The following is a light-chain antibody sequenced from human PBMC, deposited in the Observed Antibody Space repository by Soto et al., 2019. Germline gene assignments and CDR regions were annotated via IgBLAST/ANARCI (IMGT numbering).Light chain of an antibody. V-gene: IGLV2-11*01. CDR3: CSYAGRYTYV. J-gene: IGLJ1*01. CDR2: DVN. Sequence: QSVLTQPCSVSGSPGQSVAISCTGTSSDVGGYNYVSWYQQHPGKAPKVMIFDVNKRPSGVPDRFSGSKSGNTASLTISGLQAEDEADYYCCSYAGRYTYVFGTGTKVTVL. CDR1: SSDVGGYNY.